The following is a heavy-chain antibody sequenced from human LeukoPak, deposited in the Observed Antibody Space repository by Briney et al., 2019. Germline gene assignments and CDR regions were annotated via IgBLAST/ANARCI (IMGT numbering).Heavy chain of an antibody. CDR3: ARGGYYYDSSGSLIDAFDI. V-gene: IGHV4-30-2*01. CDR1: GGSISSGGYS. CDR2: IYHSGST. D-gene: IGHD3-22*01. Sequence: SETLSLTCAVSGGSISSGGYSWSWIRQPPGKGLEWIGYIYHSGSTYYNPSLKSRVTISVDRSKNQFSLKLSSVTAADTAVYYCARGGYYYDSSGSLIDAFDIWGQGTMVTVSS. J-gene: IGHJ3*02.